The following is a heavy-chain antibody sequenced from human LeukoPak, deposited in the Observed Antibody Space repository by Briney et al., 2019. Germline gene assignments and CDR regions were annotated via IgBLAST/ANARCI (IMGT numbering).Heavy chain of an antibody. D-gene: IGHD3-3*01. CDR2: MNPNSGNT. J-gene: IGHJ4*02. CDR3: ARGLYDFWSGYTIDY. CDR1: GYTFTSYD. V-gene: IGHV1-8*03. Sequence: ASVKVSCKASGYTFTSYDINWVRQATGQGLEWMGRMNPNSGNTGYAQKFQGRVTITRNTSISTAYMELSSLRSEDTAVYYCARGLYDFWSGYTIDYWGQGTLVTVSS.